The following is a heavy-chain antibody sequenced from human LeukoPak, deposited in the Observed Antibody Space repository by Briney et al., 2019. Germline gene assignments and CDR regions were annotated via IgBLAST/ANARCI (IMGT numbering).Heavy chain of an antibody. CDR3: ARGGEVVIQPDFDY. CDR1: GYTFTGYY. D-gene: IGHD3-22*01. CDR2: INPNSGDT. Sequence: ASVKVSCKASGYTFTGYYMHWVRQAPGQGLEWMGWINPNSGDTNYAQKFQGRVTMTRDTSISTAYMELSRLRSDDTAVYYCARGGEVVIQPDFDYWGQGTLVTVSS. V-gene: IGHV1-2*02. J-gene: IGHJ4*02.